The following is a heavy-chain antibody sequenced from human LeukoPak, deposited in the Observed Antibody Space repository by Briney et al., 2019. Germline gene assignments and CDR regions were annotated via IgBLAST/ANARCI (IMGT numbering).Heavy chain of an antibody. CDR1: GFTFSSYG. D-gene: IGHD3-22*01. CDR2: ISYDGSNK. Sequence: PGGSLRLSCAASGFTFSSYGMHWVRQAPGKGLEWVAVISYDGSNKYYADSVKGRFTISRDNSKNTLYLQMNSLRAEDTAVYYCAKDRDYYDSSGYFYWGQGTLVTVSS. CDR3: AKDRDYYDSSGYFY. J-gene: IGHJ4*02. V-gene: IGHV3-30*18.